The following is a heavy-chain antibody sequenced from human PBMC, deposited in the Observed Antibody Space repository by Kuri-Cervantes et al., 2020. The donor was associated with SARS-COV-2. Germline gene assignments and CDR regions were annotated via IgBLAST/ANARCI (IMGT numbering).Heavy chain of an antibody. D-gene: IGHD2-15*01. CDR3: AIAWSTFDY. CDR2: IYYSGST. Sequence: SETLSLTCTVSGGSISSSSYYWGWIRQPPGKGLEWIGYIYYSGSTYYNPSLKSRVTISVDTSKNQFSLKLSSVTAADTAVYYCAIAWSTFDYWGQGTLVTVSS. J-gene: IGHJ4*02. V-gene: IGHV4-39*07. CDR1: GGSISSSSYY.